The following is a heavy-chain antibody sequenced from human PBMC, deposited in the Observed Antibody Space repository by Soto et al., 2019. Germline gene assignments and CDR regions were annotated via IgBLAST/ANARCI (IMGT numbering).Heavy chain of an antibody. D-gene: IGHD2-21*02. J-gene: IGHJ4*02. CDR3: ARGGHVVVVTAAFDY. CDR2: VNPSGGHT. CDR1: GDTFTNYY. Sequence: QVQLMQSGAEVKKPGASVKVSCKASGDTFTNYYIHWVRQAPGQGLEWMGTVNPSGGHTTYSQNFLGSVTMTRETSTSTLYMELTRLTSDDTAVYYCARGGHVVVVTAAFDYWGQGTRVTVSS. V-gene: IGHV1-46*01.